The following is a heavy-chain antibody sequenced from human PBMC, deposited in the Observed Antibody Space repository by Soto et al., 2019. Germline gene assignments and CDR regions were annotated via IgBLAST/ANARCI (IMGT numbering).Heavy chain of an antibody. Sequence: GASVKVSCKASGYTFTSYGISWVRQAPGQGLEWMGWISAYNGNTNYAQKLQGRVTMTTDTSTSTAYMELRSLRSDDTAVYYCARDRNLVVPAAMYYYYYGMDVWGQGTTVTVSS. CDR3: ARDRNLVVPAAMYYYYYGMDV. CDR2: ISAYNGNT. D-gene: IGHD2-2*01. CDR1: GYTFTSYG. V-gene: IGHV1-18*04. J-gene: IGHJ6*02.